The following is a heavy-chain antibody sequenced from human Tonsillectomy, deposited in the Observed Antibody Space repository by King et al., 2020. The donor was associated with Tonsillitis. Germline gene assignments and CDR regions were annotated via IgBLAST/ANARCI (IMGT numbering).Heavy chain of an antibody. CDR3: ARLTGTTGYYYYGMDV. CDR1: GYTFTSQW. D-gene: IGHD1-1*01. CDR2: IYPGNSDT. V-gene: IGHV5-51*01. J-gene: IGHJ6*02. Sequence: VQLVESGAEVKKPGESLKISCKTSGYTFTSQWIGWVRQMPGKGLEWMGIIYPGNSDTRYSPSFEGQLTISADESISTAYLQWSSLKASDTAMYYCARLTGTTGYYYYGMDVWAQGTTVTVSS.